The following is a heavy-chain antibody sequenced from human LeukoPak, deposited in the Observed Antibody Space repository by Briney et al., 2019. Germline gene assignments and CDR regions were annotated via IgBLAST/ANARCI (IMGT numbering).Heavy chain of an antibody. V-gene: IGHV1-2*02. CDR1: GYTFTGYY. CDR2: INPNSGGT. J-gene: IGHJ5*01. CDR3: ARVSPDGRWFDS. Sequence: ASVKVSCKASGYTFTGYYMHLVRQAPGQGLEWMGCINPNSGGTNYAQKFQGRVTMTRDTSISTAYMELSRLRSDDTAVYYCARVSPDGRWFDSWGQGTLVTVSS.